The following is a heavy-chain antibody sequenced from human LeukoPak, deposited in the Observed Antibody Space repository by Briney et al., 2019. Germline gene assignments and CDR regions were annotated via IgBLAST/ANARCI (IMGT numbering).Heavy chain of an antibody. CDR2: IYAGNGNT. Sequence: ASVKVSCKASGYTFTSYAMHWVRQAPGQRLEWMGWIYAGNGNTKYSQKFQGRVTITRDTSASTAYMELSSLRSEDTAVYYCARFGSGWYYFDHWGQGTLVTVSS. J-gene: IGHJ4*02. CDR3: ARFGSGWYYFDH. CDR1: GYTFTSYA. V-gene: IGHV1-3*01. D-gene: IGHD6-19*01.